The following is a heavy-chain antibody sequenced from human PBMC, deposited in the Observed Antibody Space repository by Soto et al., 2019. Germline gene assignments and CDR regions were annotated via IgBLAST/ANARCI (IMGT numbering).Heavy chain of an antibody. CDR1: GGTFSSYT. V-gene: IGHV1-69*02. J-gene: IGHJ5*02. Sequence: EASVKVSCKASGGTFSSYTISWVRQAPGQGLEWMGRIIPILGIANYAQKYQGRVKITADKSTSTAFMELSSLRSEDTAVYYCARGRVPAAPFDPWGQGTLVTVSS. CDR3: ARGRVPAAPFDP. CDR2: IIPILGIA. D-gene: IGHD2-2*01.